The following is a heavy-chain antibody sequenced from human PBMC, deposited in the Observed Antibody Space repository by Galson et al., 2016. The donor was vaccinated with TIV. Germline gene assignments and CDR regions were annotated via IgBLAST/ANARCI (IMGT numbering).Heavy chain of an antibody. CDR3: VKTNIYLRTVVADGAFDV. CDR1: GFIVSSNY. V-gene: IGHV3-9*01. CDR2: ISWSGGTV. J-gene: IGHJ3*01. D-gene: IGHD2-15*01. Sequence: SLRLSCAASGFIVSSNYMTWVRQAPGKGPEWVAGISWSGGTVGYADSVKGRFTISRDNAKKSLYLQMNSLRREDTALYYCVKTNIYLRTVVADGAFDVWGQGTRVTVSS.